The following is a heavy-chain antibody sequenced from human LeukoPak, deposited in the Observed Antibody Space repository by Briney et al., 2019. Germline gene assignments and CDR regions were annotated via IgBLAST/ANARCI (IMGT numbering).Heavy chain of an antibody. D-gene: IGHD6-19*01. Sequence: GGSLRLSCAASGLTFSSYGMHWVRQAPGKGLEWVAVISYDGSNKYYADSVKGRFTISRDNSKNTLYLQMNSLRAEDTAVYYCARLHPTTMIDYQWLVPDGPSDYWGQGTLVTVSS. CDR3: ARLHPTTMIDYQWLVPDGPSDY. V-gene: IGHV3-30*03. CDR2: ISYDGSNK. CDR1: GLTFSSYG. J-gene: IGHJ4*02.